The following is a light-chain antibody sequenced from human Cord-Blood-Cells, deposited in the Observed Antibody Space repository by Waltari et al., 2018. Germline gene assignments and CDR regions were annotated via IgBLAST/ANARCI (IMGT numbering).Light chain of an antibody. CDR3: CSYAGSVV. V-gene: IGLV2-11*01. CDR1: SSDVGGYNY. CDR2: DVS. J-gene: IGLJ2*01. Sequence: QSALTQPRSVSGSPGQSVTIPCTGTSSDVGGYNYVSWYHTHPGKAPKLMIYDVSKRPSGVPDRFSGSKSGNTASLTISGLQAEDEADYYCCSYAGSVVFGGGTKLTVL.